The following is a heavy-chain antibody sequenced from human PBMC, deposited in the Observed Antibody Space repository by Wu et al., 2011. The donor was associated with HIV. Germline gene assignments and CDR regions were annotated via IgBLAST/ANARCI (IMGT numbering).Heavy chain of an antibody. J-gene: IGHJ4*02. CDR3: ARGVYYDSSGYYSDY. CDR2: INPNSGGT. D-gene: IGHD3-22*01. CDR1: GYTFTGYY. V-gene: IGHV1-2*02. Sequence: QVQLVQSGAEVKKPGASVKVSCKASGYTFTGYYMHWVRQAPGQGLEWMGWINPNSGGTNYAQKFQGRVTMTRDTSISTAYMELSRVRSDDTAVYYCARGVYYDSSGYYSDYWGQGTLVTVSS.